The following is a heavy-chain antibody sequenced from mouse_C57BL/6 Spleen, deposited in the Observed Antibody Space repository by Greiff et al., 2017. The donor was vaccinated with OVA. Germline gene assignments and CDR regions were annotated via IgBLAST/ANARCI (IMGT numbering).Heavy chain of an antibody. CDR3: ARSFDGSRYRYFDV. Sequence: QVQLQQSGAELVKPGASVKISCKASGYAFSSYWMNWVRQRPGKGLEWIGQIYPGDGDTNYNGKFKGKATLTADKSSSTAYMQLSSLTSEDSAVYFSARSFDGSRYRYFDVWGTGTTVTVSS. V-gene: IGHV1-80*01. J-gene: IGHJ1*03. CDR2: IYPGDGDT. D-gene: IGHD1-1*01. CDR1: GYAFSSYW.